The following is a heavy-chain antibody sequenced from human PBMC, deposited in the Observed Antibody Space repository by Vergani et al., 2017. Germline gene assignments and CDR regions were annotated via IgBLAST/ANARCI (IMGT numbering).Heavy chain of an antibody. Sequence: QLQLQESGPGLVKPSETLSLTCTVSGGSISSSGYSWSWIRQPPGKGLEWIGYIYHSGSTYYNPSLKSRVTISVDRSKNQFSLKLSSVTAADTAVYYCARVGTGNDIDYWGQGTLVTVSS. J-gene: IGHJ4*02. V-gene: IGHV4-30-2*01. D-gene: IGHD1-1*01. CDR3: ARVGTGNDIDY. CDR1: GGSISSSGYS. CDR2: IYHSGST.